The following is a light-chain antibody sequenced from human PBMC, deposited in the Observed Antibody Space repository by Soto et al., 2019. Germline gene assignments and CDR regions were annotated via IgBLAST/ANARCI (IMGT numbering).Light chain of an antibody. V-gene: IGLV1-47*01. CDR1: TSNIGKNH. J-gene: IGLJ2*01. CDR3: AAWDDSLNVVL. CDR2: KNN. Sequence: QSVLAQPPSASGTPGQRVTISCSGGTSNIGKNHLYWYQQVPGTAPKLLIYKNNQRPSGVPDRFSGSKSGTSGSLAISGLRSEDEADYYCAAWDDSLNVVLFGGGTQLTVL.